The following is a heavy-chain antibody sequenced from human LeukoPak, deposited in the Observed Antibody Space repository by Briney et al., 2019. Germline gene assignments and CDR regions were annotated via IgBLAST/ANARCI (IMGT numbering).Heavy chain of an antibody. J-gene: IGHJ5*02. CDR1: GFTFSSNY. CDR2: IYSGGST. CDR3: ARLIFGELPNWFDL. D-gene: IGHD3-10*01. V-gene: IGHV3-53*01. Sequence: GGSLTLSCAASGFTFSSNYMSWVRQAPGKGLECVSVIYSGGSTYYADSVKGRFTISRDNSKNTLYLQMNSLRAEDTAVYYCARLIFGELPNWFDLWGPGTLVTVSS.